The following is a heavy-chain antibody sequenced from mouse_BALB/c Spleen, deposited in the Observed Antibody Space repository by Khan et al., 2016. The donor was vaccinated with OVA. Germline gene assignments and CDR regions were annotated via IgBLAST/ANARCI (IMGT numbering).Heavy chain of an antibody. CDR2: ISYSGST. Sequence: VQLKESGPGLVKPSQSLSLTCTVTGYSITSDYAWNWIRQFPGNKLEWMGFISYSGSTNYTPSLKSRISITRDTSKTQFYLQLNAVTTEDTATCYCTRARAYWGQGTLVTVSA. J-gene: IGHJ3*01. CDR1: GYSITSDYA. D-gene: IGHD3-1*01. CDR3: TRARAY. V-gene: IGHV3-2*02.